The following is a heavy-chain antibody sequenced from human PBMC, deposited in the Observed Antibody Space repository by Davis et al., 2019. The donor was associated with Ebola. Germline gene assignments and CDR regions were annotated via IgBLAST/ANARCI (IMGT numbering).Heavy chain of an antibody. CDR1: GGTFSSYT. Sequence: AASVKVSCKASGGTFSSYTISWVRQAPGQGLEWMGRIIPILGIANYAQKFQGRVTITADKSTSTAYMELSSLRSEDTAVYYCAREKGDIVLVPAAMYNWFDPWGQGTLVTVSS. J-gene: IGHJ5*02. CDR3: AREKGDIVLVPAAMYNWFDP. CDR2: IIPILGIA. D-gene: IGHD2-2*01. V-gene: IGHV1-69*04.